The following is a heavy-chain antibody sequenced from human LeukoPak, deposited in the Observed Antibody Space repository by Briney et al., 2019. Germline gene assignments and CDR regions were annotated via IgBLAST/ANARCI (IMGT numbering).Heavy chain of an antibody. CDR1: GFTFSSYW. J-gene: IGHJ4*02. Sequence: PGGSLRLSCAASGFTFSSYWMHWVRQAPGKGLMWVSRINSDGSSITYADSVKGRFTISRDNAKNTLYLQMNSLRVEDTAAYYCASEGRVSGYDFDCWGQGTLVTVSS. CDR2: INSDGSSI. D-gene: IGHD5-12*01. CDR3: ASEGRVSGYDFDC. V-gene: IGHV3-74*03.